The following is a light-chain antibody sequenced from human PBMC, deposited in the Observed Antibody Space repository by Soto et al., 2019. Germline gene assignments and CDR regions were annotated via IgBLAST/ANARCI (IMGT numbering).Light chain of an antibody. Sequence: QSALAQPASVSGSPGQSITISCTGTSSDVGAYNYVPWYQQHPGKAPKLMIYDVSNRPSGVSNRFSGSKSGNTASLTISGLQAEDEADYYCSSYTSSSTLGVFGTGTKVTVL. CDR2: DVS. CDR1: SSDVGAYNY. J-gene: IGLJ1*01. CDR3: SSYTSSSTLGV. V-gene: IGLV2-14*01.